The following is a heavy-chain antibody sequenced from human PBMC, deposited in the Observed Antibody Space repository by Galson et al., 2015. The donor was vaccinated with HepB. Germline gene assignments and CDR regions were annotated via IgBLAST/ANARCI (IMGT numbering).Heavy chain of an antibody. CDR2: ISKNGSQN. D-gene: IGHD1-7*01. V-gene: IGHV3-33*05. CDR3: AKDAAGRNYGRYKNHHHYMDV. CDR1: GFTFRNYG. J-gene: IGHJ6*03. Sequence: SLRLSCAASGFTFRNYGMHWVRQAPGSGLEWVAFISKNGSQNTYSDSVKGRFTISRDNSKSTLFLQMNSLRTEDTALFYCAKDAAGRNYGRYKNHHHYMDVWGKGTTVTVS.